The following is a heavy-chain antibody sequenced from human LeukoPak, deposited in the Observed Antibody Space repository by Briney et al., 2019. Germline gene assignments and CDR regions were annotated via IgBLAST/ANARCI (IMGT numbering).Heavy chain of an antibody. CDR2: FDPEDGET. CDR3: ATDGGDYGYFDY. CDR1: GYTFTGYY. D-gene: IGHD4-17*01. V-gene: IGHV1-24*01. J-gene: IGHJ4*02. Sequence: ASVKVSCKASGYTFTGYYIHWVRQAPGKGLEWMGGFDPEDGETIYAQKFQGRVTMTEDTSTDTAYMELSSLRSEDTAVYYCATDGGDYGYFDYWGQGTLVTVSS.